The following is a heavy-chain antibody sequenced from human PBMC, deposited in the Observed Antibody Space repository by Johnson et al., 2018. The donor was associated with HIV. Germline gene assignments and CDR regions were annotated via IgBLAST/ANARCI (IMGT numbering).Heavy chain of an antibody. CDR2: ISWNSGSI. CDR1: GFTFDDYA. Sequence: VQLVESGGGLVQPGRSLRLSCAASGFTFDDYAMHWVRPAPGKGLEWVSGISWNSGSIGYAASVKGRFPISRDNAKNTRYLQMGSLRAEDMAVYYCAREGPEPWAFDIGGQGTMVTVSS. CDR3: AREGPEPWAFDI. J-gene: IGHJ3*02. D-gene: IGHD1-14*01. V-gene: IGHV3-9*03.